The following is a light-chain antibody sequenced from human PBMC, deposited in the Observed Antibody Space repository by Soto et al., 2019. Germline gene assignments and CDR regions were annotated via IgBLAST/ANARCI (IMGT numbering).Light chain of an antibody. CDR2: GAS. Sequence: EIVLTQSPGTLSLSPGERATLSCSASQSVSINYLAWYQQKPGQAPRLLIYGASSRATGIPDRFSGSGSGTDFTLTISRLEPEDFAVYFCQQDGSSPSWTFGQGTKVEIK. CDR1: QSVSINY. CDR3: QQDGSSPSWT. V-gene: IGKV3-20*01. J-gene: IGKJ1*01.